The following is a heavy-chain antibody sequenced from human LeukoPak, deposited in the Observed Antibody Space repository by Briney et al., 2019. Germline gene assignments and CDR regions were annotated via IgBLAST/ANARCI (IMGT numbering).Heavy chain of an antibody. CDR1: GFTFSSYA. CDR2: ISYDGGYK. D-gene: IGHD6-13*01. J-gene: IGHJ4*02. Sequence: GGSLRLSCAASGFTFSSYAMHWVRQAPGKGLEWVAAISYDGGYKYYADSVKGRFTISRDNSKNTLHLQMNSLRAEDTAVYYCAKGLSSWYLDYWGQGTLVTVSS. V-gene: IGHV3-30*04. CDR3: AKGLSSWYLDY.